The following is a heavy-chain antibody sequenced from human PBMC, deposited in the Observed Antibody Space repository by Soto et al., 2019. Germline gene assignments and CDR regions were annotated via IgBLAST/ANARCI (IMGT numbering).Heavy chain of an antibody. CDR2: INGDGSST. Sequence: EVQLVESGGGSVQTGGSLRISCAASGFTFGSYWMDWVRQAPGNGLVWVSRINGDGSSTTYADSVKGRFTISRDNAKNTLYLQMNSLRADDTAVYYCSRETLWFGESPKSGGQGTLVTVSS. CDR3: SRETLWFGESPKS. CDR1: GFTFGSYW. D-gene: IGHD3-10*01. J-gene: IGHJ4*02. V-gene: IGHV3-74*01.